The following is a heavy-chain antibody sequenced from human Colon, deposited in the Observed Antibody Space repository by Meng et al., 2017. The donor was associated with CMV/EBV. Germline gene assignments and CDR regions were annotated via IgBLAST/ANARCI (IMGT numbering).Heavy chain of an antibody. CDR3: ARGSEPNSGQIDYKYGMDV. CDR1: GFTFNDYY. V-gene: IGHV3-11*04. Sequence: GESLKISCAASGFTFNDYYINWIRTAPGKGLEWISYISSSGDTIYYADSVKGRFTISRDNGKKVLYLQMTSLRVEEADVYYCARGSEPNSGQIDYKYGMDVWGRGTTVTVSS. CDR2: ISSSGDTI. J-gene: IGHJ6*02. D-gene: IGHD3-10*01.